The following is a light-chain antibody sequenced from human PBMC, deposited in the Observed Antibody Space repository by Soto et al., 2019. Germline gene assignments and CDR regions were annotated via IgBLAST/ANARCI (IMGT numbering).Light chain of an antibody. CDR3: QQYSTSPWT. J-gene: IGKJ1*01. V-gene: IGKV3-20*01. Sequence: EIVLTQSPGTLSLSPGERVTLSCRARQSIGSSYLAWYQQKPGQAPRLLIYGASNRATGIPDRFSGSGSGTDFTLTISRLEPEDFAVYYCQQYSTSPWTFGQGTKVEI. CDR1: QSIGSSY. CDR2: GAS.